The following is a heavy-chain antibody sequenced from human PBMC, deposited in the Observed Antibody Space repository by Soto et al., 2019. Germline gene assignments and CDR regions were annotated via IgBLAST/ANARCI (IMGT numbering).Heavy chain of an antibody. J-gene: IGHJ6*02. CDR1: GGSFSGYY. V-gene: IGHV4-34*01. D-gene: IGHD7-27*01. CDR3: ARLSYALNGDFHDGMHF. CDR2: INQSGNT. Sequence: SETLSLTCAVSGGSFSGYYWTWIRQIPGKGLEWIGEINQSGNTKYNPSLMSRVTMSVDTSRNQFSLKLRSVTAADTAVYYCARLSYALNGDFHDGMHFWAQGTSVTASS.